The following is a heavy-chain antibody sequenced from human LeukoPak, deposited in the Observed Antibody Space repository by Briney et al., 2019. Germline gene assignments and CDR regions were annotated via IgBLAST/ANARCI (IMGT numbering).Heavy chain of an antibody. CDR1: GFTVSNNY. D-gene: IGHD4-23*01. J-gene: IGHJ4*02. V-gene: IGHV3-53*01. Sequence: PGGSLRLSCTVSGFTVSNNYMSWVRQAPGKGLEWVSVIYGGRNNTVYADSVKGRFTISRDNAKNSLYLQMNSLRAEDTAVYYCAANGGPFDFWGQGTLVTVSS. CDR2: IYGGRNNT. CDR3: AANGGPFDF.